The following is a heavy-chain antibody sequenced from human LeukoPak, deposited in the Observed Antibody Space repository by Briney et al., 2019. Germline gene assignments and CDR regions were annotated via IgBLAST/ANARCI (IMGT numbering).Heavy chain of an antibody. CDR2: IYYSGTT. D-gene: IGHD3-22*01. V-gene: IGHV4-59*08. J-gene: IGHJ3*02. CDR1: SGSISDYY. Sequence: SETLSLTCTVSSGSISDYYWSWIRQPPGKGLEWIGYIYYSGTTTDYNPSLKSRVTISLDTSQTQLSLKLSSVTAADTAVYYCARHEGTYYYDSSGYNDAFDIWGQGTMVTVSS. CDR3: ARHEGTYYYDSSGYNDAFDI.